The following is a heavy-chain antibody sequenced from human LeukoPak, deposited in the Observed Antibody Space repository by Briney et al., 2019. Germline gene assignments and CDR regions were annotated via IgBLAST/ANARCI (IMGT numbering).Heavy chain of an antibody. V-gene: IGHV3-23*01. Sequence: GGSLRLSCAASGFTFSSYAMSWVRQAPGKGREWVSAISGSGGSTYYADSVKGRFTISRDNSKNTLYLQMNSLRAEDTAVYYCAKRSSIDEYYFDYWGQGTLVTVSS. CDR1: GFTFSSYA. D-gene: IGHD5-24*01. J-gene: IGHJ4*02. CDR3: AKRSSIDEYYFDY. CDR2: ISGSGGST.